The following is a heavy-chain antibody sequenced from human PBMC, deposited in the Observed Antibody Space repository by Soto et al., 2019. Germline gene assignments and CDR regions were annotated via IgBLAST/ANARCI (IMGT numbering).Heavy chain of an antibody. CDR2: INSDGSST. CDR3: ARILPDTAMVTSGDFDY. D-gene: IGHD5-18*01. Sequence: GGSLRLSCAASGFTFSSYWMHWVRQAPGKGLVWVSRINSDGSSTSYADSVKGRFTISRDNAKNTLYLQMNSLRAEDTAVYYCARILPDTAMVTSGDFDYWGQGTLVTVSS. J-gene: IGHJ4*02. V-gene: IGHV3-74*01. CDR1: GFTFSSYW.